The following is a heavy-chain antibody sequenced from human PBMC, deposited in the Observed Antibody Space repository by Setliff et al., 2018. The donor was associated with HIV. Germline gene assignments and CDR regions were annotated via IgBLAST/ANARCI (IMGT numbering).Heavy chain of an antibody. J-gene: IGHJ5*02. V-gene: IGHV4-34*01. Sequence: PSETLSLTCAVYGGSLNDYYWSWIRLPPGKGLEWIGEINHSGSTNYNPSLKSRVTISVDASKNQFSLKLNSVTAADTAVYYCARHAVPHYYDSSGPSWGPGTLVTVSS. D-gene: IGHD3-22*01. CDR1: GGSLNDYY. CDR2: INHSGST. CDR3: ARHAVPHYYDSSGPS.